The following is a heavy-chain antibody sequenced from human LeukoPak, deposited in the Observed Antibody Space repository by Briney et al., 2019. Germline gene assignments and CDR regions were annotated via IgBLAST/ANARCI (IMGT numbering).Heavy chain of an antibody. D-gene: IGHD1-1*01. Sequence: PGGSLRLSFAASGFPLISNYMSWGRQAPGKGLEGVSVIYSGGSTYYADSVKGRFTISRGNSKNTLYLQMNSLRAEDTAVYYCARERLERRNYYYGMDVWGQGTTVTVSS. CDR3: ARERLERRNYYYGMDV. CDR2: IYSGGST. J-gene: IGHJ6*02. V-gene: IGHV3-53*01. CDR1: GFPLISNY.